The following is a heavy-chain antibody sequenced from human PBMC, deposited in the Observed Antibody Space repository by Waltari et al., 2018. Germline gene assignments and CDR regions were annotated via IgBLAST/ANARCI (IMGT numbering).Heavy chain of an antibody. D-gene: IGHD5-12*01. Sequence: EVQLVESGGGLAQPGGSLRLSCVASGFTFSSYWMHWVRQAPGKGLVWCSRSNSDGSTTKYADSVKGRFTISRDNAKNTLYLQMNSLRAEDTAVYYCAKGGGWLQDYWGQGTLVTVSS. CDR2: SNSDGSTT. CDR1: GFTFSSYW. J-gene: IGHJ4*02. CDR3: AKGGGWLQDY. V-gene: IGHV3-74*03.